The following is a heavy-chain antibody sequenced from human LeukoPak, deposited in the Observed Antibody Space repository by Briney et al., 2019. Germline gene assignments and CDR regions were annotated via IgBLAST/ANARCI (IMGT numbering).Heavy chain of an antibody. CDR2: ISSSGSTI. CDR1: GFTFSNE. D-gene: IGHD3-22*01. Sequence: GGSLRLSCAASGFTFSNEMNWVRQAPGKGLEWVSYISSSGSTIYYADSVKGRFTISRDNAKNSLYLQMNSLGAEDTAVYYCAEVGITMIVGFWGKGTTVTISS. CDR3: AEVGITMIVGF. V-gene: IGHV3-48*03. J-gene: IGHJ6*04.